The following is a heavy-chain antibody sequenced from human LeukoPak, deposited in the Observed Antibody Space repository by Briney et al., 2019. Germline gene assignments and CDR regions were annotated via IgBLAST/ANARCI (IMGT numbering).Heavy chain of an antibody. Sequence: SETLSLTCAVSGGSISSGGYYWSWIRQHPGKGLEWIGYIYYSGSTYYNPSLKSRVTISVDTSKNQFSLKLSSVTAADTAVYYCARSYYYGVDNLGPGTLVTVSS. J-gene: IGHJ4*02. V-gene: IGHV4-31*11. CDR1: GGSISSGGYY. CDR3: ARSYYYGVDN. D-gene: IGHD3-10*01. CDR2: IYYSGST.